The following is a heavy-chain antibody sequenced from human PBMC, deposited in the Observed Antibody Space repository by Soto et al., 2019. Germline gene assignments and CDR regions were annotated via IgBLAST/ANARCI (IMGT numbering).Heavy chain of an antibody. J-gene: IGHJ3*01. CDR3: ARDVLSSADL. CDR2: INPHNGDT. D-gene: IGHD3-16*01. V-gene: IGHV1-3*01. CDR1: GYTFTGYA. Sequence: ASVKVSRKGPGYTFTGYAIHRVRQAPGQGLEWMGWINPHNGDTRYSEMFQGTVTITRDTSANTACMELSGLRSADTAVYYCARDVLSSADLWGQGTTVTVSS.